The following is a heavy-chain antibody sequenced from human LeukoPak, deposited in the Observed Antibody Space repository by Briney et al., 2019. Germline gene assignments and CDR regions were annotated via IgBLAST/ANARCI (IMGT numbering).Heavy chain of an antibody. CDR2: IIPIFGTA. CDR1: GGTFSSYA. J-gene: IGHJ6*03. CDR3: AREGTGTTPHPYYYYYMDV. Sequence: SVKVSCKASGGTFSSYAISWVRQAPGQGLEWMGRIIPIFGTANYAQKFQGRVTITTDESTSTAYMELSSLRSEDTAVYYCAREGTGTTPHPYYYYYMDVWGKWTTVTVSS. V-gene: IGHV1-69*05. D-gene: IGHD1-7*01.